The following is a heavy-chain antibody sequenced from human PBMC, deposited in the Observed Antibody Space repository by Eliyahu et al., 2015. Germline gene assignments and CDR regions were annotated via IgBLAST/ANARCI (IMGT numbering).Heavy chain of an antibody. CDR2: IYYSGST. J-gene: IGHJ4*02. CDR3: ARDLHGGGFDY. D-gene: IGHD3-16*01. V-gene: IGHV4-59*01. Sequence: QVQLQESGPGLVKPSETLSLTCXVSGGXISSYYWSWIRQPPGKGLGWIGDIYYSGSTNYNPSLKSRVTISVDTSKNQFSLKLSSVTAADTAVYYCARDLHGGGFDYWGQGTLVTVSS. CDR1: GGXISSYY.